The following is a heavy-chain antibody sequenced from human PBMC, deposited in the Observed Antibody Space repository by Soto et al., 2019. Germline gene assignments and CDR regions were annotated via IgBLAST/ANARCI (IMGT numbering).Heavy chain of an antibody. CDR2: IWYDGSNK. D-gene: IGHD2-2*01. J-gene: IGHJ4*02. Sequence: PGGSLRLSCAASGFTFSSYGMHWVRQAPGKGLEWVAVIWYDGSNKYYADSVKGRFTTSRDNSKNTLYLQMNSLRADDTAVYYCARGSFRLAYAYYFDYWGQGTLVTVSS. V-gene: IGHV3-33*01. CDR1: GFTFSSYG. CDR3: ARGSFRLAYAYYFDY.